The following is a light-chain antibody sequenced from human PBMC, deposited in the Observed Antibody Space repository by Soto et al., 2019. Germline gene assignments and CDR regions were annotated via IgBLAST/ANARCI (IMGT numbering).Light chain of an antibody. CDR1: QSVISSY. V-gene: IGKV3-20*01. CDR2: VAS. CDR3: QQYDTSPRT. J-gene: IGKJ1*01. Sequence: EVVLTQSPGTLSLSPGERATLSCRSSQSVISSYLAWYQQKPGQAPRLLIYVASSRATGIPDRFSGSGSVTDFTLTISRLEPEDFAAYYCQQYDTSPRTFGQGTKVDIK.